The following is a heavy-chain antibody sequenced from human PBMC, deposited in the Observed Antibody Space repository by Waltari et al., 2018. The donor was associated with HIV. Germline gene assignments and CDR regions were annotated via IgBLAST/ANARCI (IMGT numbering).Heavy chain of an antibody. D-gene: IGHD6-13*01. V-gene: IGHV3-66*01. Sequence: EVQLVESGGGLVQPGGSLRLSCAASGFTVSSNYMSWVRQAPGKGLVLVSVIYSGGSTYYADSVKGRFTISRDNSKNTLYLQMNSLRAEDTAVYYCARDWAHSSSWSRYYYHGMDVWGQGTTVTVSS. CDR2: IYSGGST. CDR1: GFTVSSNY. J-gene: IGHJ6*02. CDR3: ARDWAHSSSWSRYYYHGMDV.